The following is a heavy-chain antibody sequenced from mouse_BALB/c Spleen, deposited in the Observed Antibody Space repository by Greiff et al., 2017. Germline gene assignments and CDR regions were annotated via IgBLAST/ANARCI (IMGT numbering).Heavy chain of an antibody. D-gene: IGHD2-4*01. CDR1: GFTFSSYT. CDR3: TRDQPTMIMHIDY. Sequence: EVQRVESGGGLVKPGGSLKLSCAASGFTFSSYTMSWVRQTPEKRLEWVATISSGGSYTYYPDSVKGRFTISRDNAKNTLYLQMSSLKSEDTAMYYCTRDQPTMIMHIDYWGQGTTLTVSS. CDR2: ISSGGSYT. V-gene: IGHV5-6-4*01. J-gene: IGHJ2*01.